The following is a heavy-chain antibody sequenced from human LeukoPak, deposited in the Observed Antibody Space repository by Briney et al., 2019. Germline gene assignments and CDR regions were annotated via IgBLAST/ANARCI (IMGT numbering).Heavy chain of an antibody. V-gene: IGHV3-7*05. D-gene: IGHD5-24*01. CDR3: ARASDPWLQLT. CDR1: GFTFSNYW. Sequence: PGGSLRLSCAASGFTFSNYWMIWVRQAPGKGLEWVGNIKQGGSEKRYADSVRGRFSISRDNAQTSLYLQINSLRAEDTAVYYCARASDPWLQLTWGQGTLVTVSS. CDR2: IKQGGSEK. J-gene: IGHJ5*02.